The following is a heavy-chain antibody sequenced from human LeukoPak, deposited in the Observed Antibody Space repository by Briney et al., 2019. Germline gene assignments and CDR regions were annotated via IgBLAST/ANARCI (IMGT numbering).Heavy chain of an antibody. CDR2: IYDSGST. D-gene: IGHD6-25*01. V-gene: IGHV4-39*02. CDR1: GGSIRSSYYY. CDR3: ARDDSGPQAFDL. Sequence: SETLSLTCTVSGGSIRSSYYYWGWISQPPGKGLEWIGSIYDSGSTYYNPSLKSRVTISVDTSKNQFSLKLNSVTAADTAMYYCARDDSGPQAFDLWGQGTMVTVSS. J-gene: IGHJ3*01.